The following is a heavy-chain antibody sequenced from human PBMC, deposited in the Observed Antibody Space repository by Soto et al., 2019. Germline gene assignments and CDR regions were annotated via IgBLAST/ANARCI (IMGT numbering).Heavy chain of an antibody. J-gene: IGHJ6*02. CDR2: ISPYNGNT. D-gene: IGHD2-21*02. V-gene: IGHV1-18*01. Sequence: QVQLVQSAGEVKKPGASAIVSCQASGYTFRNYIIAWLRQAPGQGLERMGWISPYNGNTNYARQFRSRVTLTTNTSTSAAYLELRNLGSDDAATYYCARYCAGNACYSRHYYAMDVWGQGTTVSVSS. CDR3: ARYCAGNACYSRHYYAMDV. CDR1: GYTFRNYI.